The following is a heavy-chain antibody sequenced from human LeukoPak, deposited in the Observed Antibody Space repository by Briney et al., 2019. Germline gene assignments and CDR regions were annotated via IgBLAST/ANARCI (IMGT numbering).Heavy chain of an antibody. J-gene: IGHJ5*02. CDR1: GFTFSSYW. Sequence: PGGSLRLSCAASGFTFSSYWMSWVRQAPGKGLEWVSAISGSGGSTYYADSEKGRFTISRDNSKNTLYLQMNSLRAEDTAVYYCAKNQWLGRGNWFDPWGQGTLVTVSS. CDR3: AKNQWLGRGNWFDP. D-gene: IGHD6-19*01. V-gene: IGHV3-23*01. CDR2: ISGSGGST.